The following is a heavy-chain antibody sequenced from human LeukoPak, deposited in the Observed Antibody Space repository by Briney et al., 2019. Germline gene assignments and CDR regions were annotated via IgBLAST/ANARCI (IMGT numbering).Heavy chain of an antibody. CDR2: IIPILGIA. CDR1: GGTFSSYA. Sequence: ASVKVSCKASGGTFSSYAISWVRQAPGQGLEWMGRIIPILGIANYAQKFQGRVTITADESASTAYMELSSLRSEDTAVYYCAREIGYCSSTSCPYFDYWGQGTLVTVSS. CDR3: AREIGYCSSTSCPYFDY. V-gene: IGHV1-69*04. D-gene: IGHD2-2*01. J-gene: IGHJ4*02.